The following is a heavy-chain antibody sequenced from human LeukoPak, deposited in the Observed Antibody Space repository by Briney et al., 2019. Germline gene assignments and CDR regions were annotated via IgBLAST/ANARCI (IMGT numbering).Heavy chain of an antibody. CDR3: ARGPLYYYYYYMDV. CDR1: VGSISNYY. CDR2: IYYSGST. V-gene: IGHV4-59*01. Sequence: SSETLFLTCTVSVGSISNYYWSWIRQPPGKELEWIGYIYYSGSTNYNPSLKSRVTISVDTSKNQFSLKLSSVTAADTAVYYCARGPLYYYYYYMDVWGKGTTVTVSS. J-gene: IGHJ6*03.